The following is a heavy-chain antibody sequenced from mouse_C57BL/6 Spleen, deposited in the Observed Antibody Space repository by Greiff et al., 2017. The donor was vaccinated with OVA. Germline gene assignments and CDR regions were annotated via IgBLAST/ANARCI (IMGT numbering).Heavy chain of an antibody. V-gene: IGHV5-6*02. CDR1: GFTFSSYG. CDR2: ISSGGSYT. D-gene: IGHD1-1*01. CDR3: ARHPLITTVVADAMDY. Sequence: EVKVEESGGDLVKPGGSLKLSCAASGFTFSSYGMSWVRQTPDKRLEWVATISSGGSYTYYPDSVKGRFTISRDNAKNTLYLQMSSLKSEDTAMYYCARHPLITTVVADAMDYWGQGTSVTVSS. J-gene: IGHJ4*01.